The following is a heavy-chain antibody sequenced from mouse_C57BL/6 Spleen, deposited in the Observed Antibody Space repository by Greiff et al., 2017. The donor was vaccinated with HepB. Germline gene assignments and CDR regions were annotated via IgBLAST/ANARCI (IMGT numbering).Heavy chain of an antibody. D-gene: IGHD2-5*01. CDR3: TRSGVVTTFYFDY. Sequence: VQLQQSGTVLARPGASVKMSCKTSGYTFTSYWMHWVKQRPGQGLEWIGAIYPGNSDTSYNQKFKGKAKLTAVTSASTAYMELSSLTNEDSAVYYCTRSGVVTTFYFDYWGQGTTLTVSS. V-gene: IGHV1-5*01. J-gene: IGHJ2*01. CDR2: IYPGNSDT. CDR1: GYTFTSYW.